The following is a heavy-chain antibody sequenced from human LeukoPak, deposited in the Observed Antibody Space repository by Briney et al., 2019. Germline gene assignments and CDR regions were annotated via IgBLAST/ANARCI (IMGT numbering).Heavy chain of an antibody. CDR3: AREGLEDCSGASCYFLFDP. Sequence: SETLSLTCTVSGGSISSHYWGWIRQPAGKGLEWIGRIYRTGSTSYDPSLKSRVTMSVDTSKNQLSLKLSSVTAADTAVYYCAREGLEDCSGASCYFLFDPWGQGTLVTVSS. D-gene: IGHD2-15*01. CDR1: GGSISSHY. J-gene: IGHJ5*02. V-gene: IGHV4-4*07. CDR2: IYRTGST.